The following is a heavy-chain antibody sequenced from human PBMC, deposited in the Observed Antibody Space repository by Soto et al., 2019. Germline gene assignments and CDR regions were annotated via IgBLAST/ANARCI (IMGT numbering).Heavy chain of an antibody. J-gene: IGHJ6*02. CDR2: ISYDGSNK. CDR1: GFTFSSYA. CDR3: ARDLYYDSSGRGYYYYGMDV. V-gene: IGHV3-30-3*01. D-gene: IGHD3-22*01. Sequence: QVQLLESGGGVVQPGRSLRLSCAASGFTFSSYAMHWVRQAPGKGLEWVAVISYDGSNKYYADSVKGRFTISRDNSKNTLYLQMNSLRAEDTAVYYCARDLYYDSSGRGYYYYGMDVWGQGTTVTVSS.